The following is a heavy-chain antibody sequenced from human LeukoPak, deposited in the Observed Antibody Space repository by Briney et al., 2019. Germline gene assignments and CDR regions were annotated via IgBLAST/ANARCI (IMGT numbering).Heavy chain of an antibody. V-gene: IGHV3-30-3*01. CDR2: ISYDGSNK. Sequence: GGSLRLSCAASGSTFSSYAMHWVRQAPGKGLEWVAVISYDGSNKYYADSVKGRFTISRDNSKNTLYLQMNSLRAEDTAVYYCARVPLSDYYYGMDIWGQGTTVTVSS. CDR3: ARVPLSDYYYGMDI. J-gene: IGHJ6*02. CDR1: GSTFSSYA. D-gene: IGHD3-3*02.